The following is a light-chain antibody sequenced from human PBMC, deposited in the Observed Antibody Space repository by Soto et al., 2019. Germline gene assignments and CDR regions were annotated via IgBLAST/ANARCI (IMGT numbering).Light chain of an antibody. J-gene: IGLJ1*01. CDR2: EVT. V-gene: IGLV2-8*01. CDR1: SSDVGGYNY. CDR3: ASYAGTKLFV. Sequence: QSALTQPPSASGSPGQSLTISCTGTSSDVGGYNYVSWYQQRPGKAPKLVIYEVTNRPSGVPDRFSGSKSGSTASLTVSGLQADDEAEYYCASYAGTKLFVFGSGTKLTVL.